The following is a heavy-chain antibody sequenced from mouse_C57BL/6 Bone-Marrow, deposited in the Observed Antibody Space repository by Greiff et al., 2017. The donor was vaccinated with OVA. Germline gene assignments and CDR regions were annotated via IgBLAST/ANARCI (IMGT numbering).Heavy chain of an antibody. CDR1: GYAFSSYW. D-gene: IGHD1-1*01. Sequence: VKLQESGAELVKPGASVKISCKASGYAFSSYWMNWVKQRPGKGLEWIGQIYPGDGDTNYNGKFKGKATLTADKSSSTAYMQLSSLTSEDSAVYFCASPSYYYGSSYGYFDYWGQGTTLTVSS. CDR3: ASPSYYYGSSYGYFDY. CDR2: IYPGDGDT. V-gene: IGHV1-80*01. J-gene: IGHJ2*01.